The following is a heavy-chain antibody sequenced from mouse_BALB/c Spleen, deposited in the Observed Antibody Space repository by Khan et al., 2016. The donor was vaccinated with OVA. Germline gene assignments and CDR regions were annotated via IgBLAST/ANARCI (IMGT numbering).Heavy chain of an antibody. CDR1: GFSLTTYG. CDR3: ARPYYGSAWFAY. CDR2: IWAGGST. D-gene: IGHD1-1*01. V-gene: IGHV2-9*02. Sequence: QVRLQQSGPGLVAPSQTLSITCTVSGFSLTTYGVHWVRQPPGKGLEWLGVIWAGGSTNYNSALMSRLSIIKDNSKCQVFLKMNSLQTDDTAIYYCARPYYGSAWFAYWGQGTLVSVSA. J-gene: IGHJ3*01.